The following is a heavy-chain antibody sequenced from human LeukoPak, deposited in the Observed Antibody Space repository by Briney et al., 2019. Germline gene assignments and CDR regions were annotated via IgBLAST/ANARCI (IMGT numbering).Heavy chain of an antibody. CDR2: IRSKANNYAT. Sequence: GRSLRLSCAASGFTFSGSAMHWVRQASGKGLEWVGRIRSKANNYATAYAASVKGRFTISRDDSKNTAYLQMNTLKTEDTAMYYCTSALAAAGTISWGQGTLVTVSS. J-gene: IGHJ5*02. CDR1: GFTFSGSA. D-gene: IGHD6-13*01. V-gene: IGHV3-73*01. CDR3: TSALAAAGTIS.